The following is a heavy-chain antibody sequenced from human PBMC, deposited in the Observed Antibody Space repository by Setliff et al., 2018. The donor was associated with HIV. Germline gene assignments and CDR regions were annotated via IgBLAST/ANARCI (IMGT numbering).Heavy chain of an antibody. V-gene: IGHV1-18*01. J-gene: IGHJ5*02. Sequence: GASVKVSCKASGYTFTSYIMNWVRQAPGQGLEWMGWISAYNGNTKYAQKFQDRVTMTRDTSTSTVYMELSSLRSEDTAVYYCARVRYCSGGSCYGGEYWFDPWGQGTLVTVSS. CDR1: GYTFTSYI. CDR3: ARVRYCSGGSCYGGEYWFDP. CDR2: ISAYNGNT. D-gene: IGHD2-15*01.